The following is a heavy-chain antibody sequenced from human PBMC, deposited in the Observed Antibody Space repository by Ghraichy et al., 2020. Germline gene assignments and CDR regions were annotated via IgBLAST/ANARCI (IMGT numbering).Heavy chain of an antibody. D-gene: IGHD4-17*01. J-gene: IGHJ4*02. Sequence: GESLNISCTVSGFTVTSNHMGWVRQAPGKGLEWVSLIYLSGRTYDADSVKGRFTISRDNAKNTLYLHMSSLRAEDTAVYYCARDRGDEYGDYFDSWGQGLLVTVSS. CDR2: IYLSGRT. CDR3: ARDRGDEYGDYFDS. CDR1: GFTVTSNH. V-gene: IGHV3-66*01.